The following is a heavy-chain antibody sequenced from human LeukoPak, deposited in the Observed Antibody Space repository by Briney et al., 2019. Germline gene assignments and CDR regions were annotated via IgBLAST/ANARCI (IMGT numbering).Heavy chain of an antibody. Sequence: GGSLRLSCAASGFTFSSYAMSWVRQAPGKGLEWVSAISGSGGSTYYADSVKGRFTISRDNSKNTLYLQMNSLRAEDTAVYYCAKGGDSSSWYHWYFDLWGRGTLVTVSS. CDR3: AKGGDSSSWYHWYFDL. V-gene: IGHV3-23*01. D-gene: IGHD6-13*01. CDR1: GFTFSSYA. J-gene: IGHJ2*01. CDR2: ISGSGGST.